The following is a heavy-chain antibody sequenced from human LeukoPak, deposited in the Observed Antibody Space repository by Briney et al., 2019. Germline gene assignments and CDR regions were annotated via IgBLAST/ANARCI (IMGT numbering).Heavy chain of an antibody. CDR2: INPNSGGT. Sequence: GASVMVSCTASGYTFTGYYMHWVRQAPGQGLEWMGWINPNSGGTNYALKFQGRVTMTRYTSISTAYMELSRLRSDDTAVYYSATPLNYGDNWFDPWGQGTLVTVSA. CDR1: GYTFTGYY. CDR3: ATPLNYGDNWFDP. V-gene: IGHV1-2*02. D-gene: IGHD4-17*01. J-gene: IGHJ5*02.